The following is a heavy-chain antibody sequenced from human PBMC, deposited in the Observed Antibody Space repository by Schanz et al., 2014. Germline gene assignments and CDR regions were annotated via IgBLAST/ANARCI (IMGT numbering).Heavy chain of an antibody. J-gene: IGHJ3*02. CDR2: INVYNGDT. CDR1: KNTFTSYS. Sequence: QVQLVQSGAEVKKPGASVKVSCKASKNTFTSYSIHWVRQAPGQGLEWMGWINVYNGDTKFAKTFQDRVTLTTDTSTSTAYMELRSLRSDDTAVYYCARNIIATARAYDIWGQGTMVTVSS. V-gene: IGHV1-18*04. CDR3: ARNIIATARAYDI. D-gene: IGHD6-13*01.